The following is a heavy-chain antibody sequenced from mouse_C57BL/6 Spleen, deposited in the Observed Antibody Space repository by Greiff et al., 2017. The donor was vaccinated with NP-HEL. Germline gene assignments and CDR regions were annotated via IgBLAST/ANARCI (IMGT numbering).Heavy chain of an antibody. D-gene: IGHD2-5*01. CDR1: GFTFSSYA. CDR3: TRDAYDSKEFAY. Sequence: EVHLVESGAGLVKPGGSLKLSCAASGFTFSSYAMSWVRQTPEKRLEWVAYISSGGDYIYYADTVKGRFTISRDNARNTLYLQMSSLTSEDTAMYYCTRDAYDSKEFAYWGQGTLVTVSA. J-gene: IGHJ3*01. CDR2: ISSGGDYI. V-gene: IGHV5-9-1*02.